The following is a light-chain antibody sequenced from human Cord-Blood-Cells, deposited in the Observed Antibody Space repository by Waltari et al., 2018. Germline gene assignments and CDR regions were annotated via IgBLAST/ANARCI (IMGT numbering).Light chain of an antibody. Sequence: DIQMTQSPSSLSASVGDRVTITCRASQSISSYLNWYQQKPGKAPKLLIYAASSLQSGVPSRFSGSGTRTDFTLTISSLQPEDFATYYCQQSYSTPLTFGGGTKGEIK. CDR3: QQSYSTPLT. V-gene: IGKV1-39*01. CDR1: QSISSY. J-gene: IGKJ4*01. CDR2: AAS.